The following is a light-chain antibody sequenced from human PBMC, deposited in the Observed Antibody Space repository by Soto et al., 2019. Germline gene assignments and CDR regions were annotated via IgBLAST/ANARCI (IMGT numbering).Light chain of an antibody. CDR2: LNSDGSH. Sequence: QSVLTQSPSASASLGASVKLTCTLSSGHSSYAIAWHQQQPEKGPRYLMKLNSDGSHSKGDGIPDRFSGSSSGAERYLTISSLQSEDEADYYCQTWGTGINWVFGGGTKLNVL. CDR3: QTWGTGINWV. CDR1: SGHSSYA. V-gene: IGLV4-69*01. J-gene: IGLJ3*02.